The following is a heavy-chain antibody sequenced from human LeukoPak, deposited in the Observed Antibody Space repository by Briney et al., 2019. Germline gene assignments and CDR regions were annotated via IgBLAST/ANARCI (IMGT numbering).Heavy chain of an antibody. Sequence: ASVKVSCKASGYTFTSYGISWVRQAPGQGLEWMGWISAYNGNTNYAQKLQGRVTMTTDTSTSTAYMELRSLRSDDTAVYYCARADYDILTGYYENEYYFDYWGQGTLVTVSS. V-gene: IGHV1-18*01. CDR1: GYTFTSYG. CDR2: ISAYNGNT. D-gene: IGHD3-9*01. CDR3: ARADYDILTGYYENEYYFDY. J-gene: IGHJ4*02.